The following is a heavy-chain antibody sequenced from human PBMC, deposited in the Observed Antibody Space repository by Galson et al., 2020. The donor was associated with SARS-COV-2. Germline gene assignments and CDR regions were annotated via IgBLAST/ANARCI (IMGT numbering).Heavy chain of an antibody. Sequence: SQTLSLTCAISGDSVSSNSAAWNWIRQSPSRGLEWLGRTYYRSKWYNDYAVSVKSRITINPDTSKNQFSLQLNSVTPEDTAVYYCARVSASGELPLNDAFDIWGQGTMVTVSS. CDR1: GDSVSSNSAA. CDR3: ARVSASGELPLNDAFDI. J-gene: IGHJ3*02. CDR2: TYYRSKWYN. D-gene: IGHD1-26*01. V-gene: IGHV6-1*01.